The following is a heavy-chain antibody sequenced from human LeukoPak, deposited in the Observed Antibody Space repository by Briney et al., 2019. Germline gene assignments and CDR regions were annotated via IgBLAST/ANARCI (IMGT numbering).Heavy chain of an antibody. Sequence: SSVKVSCKASGGTFSSYTISWVRQAPGQGLEWMGRIIPILGIANYAQKFQGRVTITADKSTSTAYMELSSLRSEDTAVYYCARGHYGDFYSDYWGQGTLVTVSS. V-gene: IGHV1-69*02. D-gene: IGHD4-17*01. J-gene: IGHJ4*02. CDR2: IIPILGIA. CDR3: ARGHYGDFYSDY. CDR1: GGTFSSYT.